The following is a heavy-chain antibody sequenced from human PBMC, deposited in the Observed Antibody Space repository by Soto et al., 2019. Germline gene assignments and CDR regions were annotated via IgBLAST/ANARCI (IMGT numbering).Heavy chain of an antibody. CDR2: ISSRGDST. CDR3: AKLLPYDSGGY. D-gene: IGHD3-22*01. V-gene: IGHV3-23*01. J-gene: IGHJ4*02. CDR1: GFTFSGDV. Sequence: GGSLRLSCAASGFTFSGDVMSWVRQAPGKGLEWVSTISSRGDSTYYGDSVKGRFTVSRDNSENTLYLQMNSLRVEDTAVYYCAKLLPYDSGGYWGQGTLVTVSS.